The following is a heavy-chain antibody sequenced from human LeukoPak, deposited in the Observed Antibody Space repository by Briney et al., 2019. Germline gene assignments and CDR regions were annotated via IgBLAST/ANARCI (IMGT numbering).Heavy chain of an antibody. V-gene: IGHV3-21*01. Sequence: GGSLRLSCAASGFTFSSYSMNWVRQAPGKGLEWVSSISGSSSYIYYADSVKGRFTISRDNAKNSLYLQMNSLRAEDTAVYYCASPREYQLLYFGYWGQGTLVTVSS. CDR2: ISGSSSYI. J-gene: IGHJ4*02. CDR3: ASPREYQLLYFGY. D-gene: IGHD2-2*01. CDR1: GFTFSSYS.